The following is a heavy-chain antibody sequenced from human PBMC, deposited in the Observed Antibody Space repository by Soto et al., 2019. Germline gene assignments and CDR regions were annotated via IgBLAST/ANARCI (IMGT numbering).Heavy chain of an antibody. CDR3: ARGYDSSGYGYYFDY. J-gene: IGHJ4*02. D-gene: IGHD3-22*01. CDR2: IIPIFGTA. V-gene: IGHV1-69*06. CDR1: GGTFSSYA. Sequence: SVKVSCKASGGTFSSYAITWVRQAPGQGLEWMGGIIPIFGTANYAQKFQGRVTITADKSTSTAYMELSSLRSEDTAVYYCARGYDSSGYGYYFDYWGQGTLVTVS.